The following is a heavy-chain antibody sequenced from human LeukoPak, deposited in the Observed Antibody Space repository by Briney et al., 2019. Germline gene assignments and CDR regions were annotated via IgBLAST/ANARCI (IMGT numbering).Heavy chain of an antibody. D-gene: IGHD3-22*01. V-gene: IGHV4-59*08. CDR3: ARQYYDSSGRAGAFDI. J-gene: IGHJ3*02. CDR1: GGSISSYY. Sequence: PSETLSLTCTVSGGSISSYYWSWIRQPPGKGLEWIGYLYSSGSTNYNPSLKSRVTISVDTSKNQFSLRLSSVTAADTAVYYCARQYYDSSGRAGAFDIWGQGTMVTVSS. CDR2: LYSSGST.